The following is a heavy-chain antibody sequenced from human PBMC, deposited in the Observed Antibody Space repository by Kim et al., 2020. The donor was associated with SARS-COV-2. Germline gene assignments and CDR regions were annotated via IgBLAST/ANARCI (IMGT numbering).Heavy chain of an antibody. CDR2: T. D-gene: IGHD2-21*01. V-gene: IGHV4-39*01. Sequence: TYYNPSLKSRVTISVDTSKNQFSLKLSSVTAADTAVYYCARQGVWTAFDIWGQGTMVTVSS. J-gene: IGHJ3*02. CDR3: ARQGVWTAFDI.